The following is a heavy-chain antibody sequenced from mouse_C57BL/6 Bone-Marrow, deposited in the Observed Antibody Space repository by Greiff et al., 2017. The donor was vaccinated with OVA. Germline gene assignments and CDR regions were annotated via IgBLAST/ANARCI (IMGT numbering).Heavy chain of an antibody. J-gene: IGHJ2*01. V-gene: IGHV6-3*01. CDR2: IRLKSDNYAT. Sequence: EVMLVESGGGLVQPGGSMKLSCVASGFTFSNYWMNWVRQSPEKGLEWVAQIRLKSDNYATHYAESVKGRFTISRDDSKSSVYLQMNNLRAEDTGIYYCTGRGYGSSLDYWGQGTTLTVSS. D-gene: IGHD1-1*01. CDR3: TGRGYGSSLDY. CDR1: GFTFSNYW.